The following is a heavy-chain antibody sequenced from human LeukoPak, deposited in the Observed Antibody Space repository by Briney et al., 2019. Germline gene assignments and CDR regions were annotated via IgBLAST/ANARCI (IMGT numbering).Heavy chain of an antibody. CDR2: IIPIFGTA. V-gene: IGHV1-69*13. CDR1: GGTFISYA. J-gene: IGHJ6*02. CDR3: ATMGVIMPHGYYYGMDV. D-gene: IGHD3-10*01. Sequence: SVKVSFKASGGTFISYAISWVRQAPGQGLEWMGGIIPIFGTANYAQKFQGRVTITADESTSTAYMELSSLRSEDTAMYYCATMGVIMPHGYYYGMDVWGQGTTVTVSS.